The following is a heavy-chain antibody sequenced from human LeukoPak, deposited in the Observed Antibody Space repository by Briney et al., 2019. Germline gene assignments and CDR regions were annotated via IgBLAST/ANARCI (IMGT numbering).Heavy chain of an antibody. J-gene: IGHJ6*03. V-gene: IGHV4-38-2*02. Sequence: PSETLSLTCTVSGYSISSGYYWGWIRQPPGKGLEWIGSIFHSGSTYYNPSLKSRVTISLDTSKNQFSLKLSSVTAADTAVYYCARVRRTYYYMDVWGKGTTVTVSS. CDR3: ARVRRTYYYMDV. CDR1: GYSISSGYY. CDR2: IFHSGST.